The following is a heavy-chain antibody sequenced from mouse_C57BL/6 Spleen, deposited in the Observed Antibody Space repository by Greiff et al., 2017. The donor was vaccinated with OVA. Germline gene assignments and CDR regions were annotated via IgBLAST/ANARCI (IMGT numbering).Heavy chain of an antibody. CDR1: GYSFTDYY. D-gene: IGHD2-14*01. CDR2: INPNNGGT. CDR3: ARGQEYDVWFAY. V-gene: IGHV1-26*01. Sequence: EVQLQQSGPELVKPGASVKISCKASGYSFTDYYMNWVKQSHGKSLEWIGDINPNNGGTSYNQKFKGKATLTVDKSSSPAYMELRSLTSEDSTFYYGARGQEYDVWFAYWGQGTLVTVSA. J-gene: IGHJ3*01.